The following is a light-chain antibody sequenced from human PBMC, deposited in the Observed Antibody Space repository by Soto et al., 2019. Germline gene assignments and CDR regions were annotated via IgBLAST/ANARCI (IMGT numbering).Light chain of an antibody. CDR3: QQSYMDPIT. J-gene: IGKJ5*01. Sequence: DIQMTQSPSSLSASVGNRVTITCRASQSISTYLNWYQKKPGKAPNLLIYDASRLQSGVTSRFSGSGGGTDFTLSISSVQPEDFATYFCQQSYMDPITVGRVTRLDIK. V-gene: IGKV1-39*01. CDR1: QSISTY. CDR2: DAS.